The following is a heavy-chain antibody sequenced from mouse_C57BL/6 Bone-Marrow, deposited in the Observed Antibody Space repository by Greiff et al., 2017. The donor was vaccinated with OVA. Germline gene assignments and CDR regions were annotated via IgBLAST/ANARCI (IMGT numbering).Heavy chain of an antibody. CDR1: GYTFTDYE. CDR3: TRDGGLRYAMDY. J-gene: IGHJ4*01. CDR2: IDPETGGT. D-gene: IGHD2-4*01. Sequence: VQLQESGAELVRPGASVTLSCKASGYTFTDYEMHWVKQTPVHGLEWIGAIDPETGGTAYNQKFKGKAILTADKSSSTAYMELRSLTSEDAAVDYCTRDGGLRYAMDYWGQGTSVTVSS. V-gene: IGHV1-15*01.